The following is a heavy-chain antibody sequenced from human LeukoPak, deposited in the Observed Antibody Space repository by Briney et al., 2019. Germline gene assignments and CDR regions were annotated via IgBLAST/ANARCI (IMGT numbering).Heavy chain of an antibody. CDR2: IYSNGGT. D-gene: IGHD6-6*01. V-gene: IGHV3-53*01. CDR3: ARLASRSY. CDR1: GFTVSSNY. J-gene: IGHJ4*02. Sequence: GGSLRLSCAVSGFTVSSNYMSWVRQAPGKGLEWVSVIYSNGGTYYADSVKGRFTISRDNSKNTLYPQLNSLRAEDTAVYYCARLASRSYWGQGTLVTVSS.